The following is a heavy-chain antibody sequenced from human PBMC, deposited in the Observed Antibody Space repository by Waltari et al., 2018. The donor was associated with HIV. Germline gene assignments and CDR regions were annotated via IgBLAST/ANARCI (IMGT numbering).Heavy chain of an antibody. Sequence: VQLMESGGGLFEPGGSLRLSCVVSGFPCAPFSMHWVRQAPGKGLEWVSSISSGGGYIYYADSVKGRFTISRDNAKDSLFLQMDSLGVEDTAVYFCARSIPNTADSRYYGMDVWGQGTAVTVSS. J-gene: IGHJ6*01. CDR1: GFPCAPFS. CDR2: ISSGGGYI. CDR3: ARSIPNTADSRYYGMDV. V-gene: IGHV3-21*02. D-gene: IGHD3-22*01.